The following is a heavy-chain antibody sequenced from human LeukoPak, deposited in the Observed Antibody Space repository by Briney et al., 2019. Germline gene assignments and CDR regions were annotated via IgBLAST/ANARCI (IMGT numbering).Heavy chain of an antibody. D-gene: IGHD2-15*01. CDR2: IYYSGST. CDR1: GGSIRNYY. J-gene: IGHJ4*02. V-gene: IGHV4-59*08. Sequence: PSETLSLTCTVSGGSIRNYYWGWLRQPPGKGLEWIGYIYYSGSTNYNPSLKSRVTISVDTSKNQFSLKLSSVTAADTAVYYCARKGGTFDYWGQGTLVTVSS. CDR3: ARKGGTFDY.